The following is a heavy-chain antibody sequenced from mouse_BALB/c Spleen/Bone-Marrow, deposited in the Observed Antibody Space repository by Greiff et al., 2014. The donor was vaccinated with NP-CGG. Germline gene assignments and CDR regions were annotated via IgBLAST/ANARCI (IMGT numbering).Heavy chain of an antibody. D-gene: IGHD2-3*01. CDR3: ARGEGWHYFDY. V-gene: IGHV3-6*02. CDR2: ISYDGSN. CDR1: GYSITSGYY. J-gene: IGHJ2*01. Sequence: VQLQQPGPGLVKPSQSLSLTCSVTGYSITSGYYWNWIRQFPGNKLEWMGYISYDGSNNYNPSLKNRISITRDTSKNQFFLKLNSVTTEDTATYCCARGEGWHYFDYWGQGTTLTVSS.